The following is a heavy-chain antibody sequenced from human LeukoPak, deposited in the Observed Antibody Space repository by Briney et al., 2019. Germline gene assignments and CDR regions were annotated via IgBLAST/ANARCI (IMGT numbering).Heavy chain of an antibody. CDR1: GFTFDDYA. CDR2: ISGDGNNR. V-gene: IGHV3-43*02. CDR3: AKGADPLTWRMMTVAGTRFDF. Sequence: GGSLRLSCAVSGFTFDDYAMHWVRHAPGKGLEWVSLISGDGNNRYYAGSVEGRFTISRDNRKKSLYLQMNRLRTEDTAFYYCAKGADPLTWRMMTVAGTRFDFWGQGTLVTVSS. J-gene: IGHJ4*02. D-gene: IGHD6-19*01.